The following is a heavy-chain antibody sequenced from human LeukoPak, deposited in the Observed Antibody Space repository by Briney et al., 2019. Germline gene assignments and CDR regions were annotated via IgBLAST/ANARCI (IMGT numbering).Heavy chain of an antibody. CDR2: IKSDGSVT. Sequence: GGSLRLSCAASGFTFSSYYMHWVRQAPGKGLVWVSRIKSDGSVTGYADSVKGRFTISRDNAKNSLYLQMNSLRAEDTAVFYCTRDRNGYYFDYWGQGTLVTVSS. CDR3: TRDRNGYYFDY. CDR1: GFTFSSYY. V-gene: IGHV3-74*01. D-gene: IGHD2-8*01. J-gene: IGHJ4*02.